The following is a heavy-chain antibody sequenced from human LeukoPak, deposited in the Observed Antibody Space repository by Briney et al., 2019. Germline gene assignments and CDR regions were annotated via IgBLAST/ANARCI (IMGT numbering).Heavy chain of an antibody. J-gene: IGHJ4*02. CDR3: SRSGANTGDYFDY. CDR2: ISSDGAYM. D-gene: IGHD7-27*01. CDR1: GFTFSDYY. Sequence: PGGSLRLSCAASGFTFSDYYMSWIRQAPGKGLEWVSSISSDGAYMYYADSMKGRFTVSRDNAKNSLSLQMNSLGAEDTAVYYCSRSGANTGDYFDYWGQGTLVTVSS. V-gene: IGHV3-11*04.